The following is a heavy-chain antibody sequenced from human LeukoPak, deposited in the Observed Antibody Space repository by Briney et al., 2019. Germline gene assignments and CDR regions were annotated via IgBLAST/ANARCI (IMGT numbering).Heavy chain of an antibody. CDR3: ARARELLNWFDP. Sequence: ASVKVSCKASGYTFTGYYMHWVRQAPGQGLEWMGWINPNSGGTNYAQKFQGRVTMTRDTSISTAYMELSRLRSDDTAGYYCARARELLNWFDPWGQGTLVTVSS. CDR2: INPNSGGT. J-gene: IGHJ5*02. D-gene: IGHD1-26*01. CDR1: GYTFTGYY. V-gene: IGHV1-2*02.